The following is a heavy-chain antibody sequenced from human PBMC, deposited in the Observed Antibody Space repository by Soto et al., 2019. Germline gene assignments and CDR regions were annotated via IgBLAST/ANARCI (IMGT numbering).Heavy chain of an antibody. J-gene: IGHJ4*02. D-gene: IGHD3-9*01. CDR2: ISYDGSNK. CDR3: ARDYDILTGRFDY. V-gene: IGHV3-30-3*01. Sequence: PGGSLRLSCSASGFTFSSYAMHWVRQAPGKGLEWVAVISYDGSNKYYADSVKGRFTISRDNSKNTLYLQMNSLRAEDTAVYYCARDYDILTGRFDYWGQGTLVTVSS. CDR1: GFTFSSYA.